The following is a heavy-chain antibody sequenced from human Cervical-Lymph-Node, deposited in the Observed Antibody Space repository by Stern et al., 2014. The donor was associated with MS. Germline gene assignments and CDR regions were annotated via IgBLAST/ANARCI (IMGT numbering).Heavy chain of an antibody. D-gene: IGHD3-3*01. CDR3: ARWEWLLLGYGMDV. CDR2: HFSNDAK. Sequence: QITLKESGPVLVKPTETLTLTCTVSGFSLSNARMGVRWIRQPPGKALEWLAHHFSNDAKSYTTSLESSLTISKDTSKSQVVLTMTNMDPVDTATYYCARWEWLLLGYGMDVWGQGTTVTDS. J-gene: IGHJ6*02. V-gene: IGHV2-26*01. CDR1: GFSLSNARMG.